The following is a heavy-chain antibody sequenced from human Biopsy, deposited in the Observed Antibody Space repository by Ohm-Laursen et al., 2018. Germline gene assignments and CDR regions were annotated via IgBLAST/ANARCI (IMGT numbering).Heavy chain of an antibody. CDR2: INQSGST. J-gene: IGHJ6*02. CDR3: ARGSGYFKLDV. V-gene: IGHV4-34*01. CDR1: GESFSGYF. D-gene: IGHD5-12*01. Sequence: SDTLSLTCAVNGESFSGYFWNWIRQPPGKGLEWIGEINQSGSTKYNPSLKSRATLSADSSNSQFSLRLTSVTAADTAIYYCARGSGYFKLDVWGQGTTVTVSS.